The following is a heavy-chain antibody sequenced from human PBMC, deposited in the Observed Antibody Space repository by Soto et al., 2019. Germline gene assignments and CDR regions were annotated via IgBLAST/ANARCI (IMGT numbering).Heavy chain of an antibody. CDR1: GYTFTSYA. V-gene: IGHV1-3*01. CDR2: INAGNGNT. CDR3: AGSGSGSYRYYYYGMDV. D-gene: IGHD3-10*01. J-gene: IGHJ6*02. Sequence: QVQLVQSGAEVKKPGASVKVSCKASGYTFTSYAMHWVRQAPGQRLEWMGWINAGNGNTKYSQKFQGRVTITRDTSASTAYMELSSLRSEDTAVYYCAGSGSGSYRYYYYGMDVWGQGTTVTVSS.